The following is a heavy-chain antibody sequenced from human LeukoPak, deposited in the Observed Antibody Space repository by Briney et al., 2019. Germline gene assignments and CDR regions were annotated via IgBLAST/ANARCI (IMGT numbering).Heavy chain of an antibody. Sequence: SETLSLTCTVSGGSISSYYWSWIRQPPGKGLEWIGYIYYSGSTNYNPSLKSRVTISVDTSKNQFSLKLSSVTAADTAVYYCARDLRGYYFDYWGQGTLVTVSS. J-gene: IGHJ4*02. CDR3: ARDLRGYYFDY. CDR1: GGSISSYY. CDR2: IYYSGST. V-gene: IGHV4-59*01.